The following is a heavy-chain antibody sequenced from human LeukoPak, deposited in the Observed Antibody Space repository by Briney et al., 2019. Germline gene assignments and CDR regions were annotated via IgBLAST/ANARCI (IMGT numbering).Heavy chain of an antibody. CDR2: INPTSGGT. Sequence: GASVKVSCKASGYTFTGYYMHWVRQAPGQGLEWMGWINPTSGGTNFAQKFQGRVTMTRDTSISTAYMELSRLGSGDTALYYCARAGVWDYSDTSGYHNGALDIWGQGTMVTVSS. CDR3: ARAGVWDYSDTSGYHNGALDI. D-gene: IGHD3-22*01. V-gene: IGHV1-2*02. J-gene: IGHJ3*02. CDR1: GYTFTGYY.